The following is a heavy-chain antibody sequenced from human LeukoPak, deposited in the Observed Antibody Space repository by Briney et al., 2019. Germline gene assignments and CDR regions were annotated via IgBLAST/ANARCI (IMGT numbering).Heavy chain of an antibody. V-gene: IGHV3-23*01. Sequence: PGGSLRLSCAPSGFTFRSYAMSWVRQAPGKGLEWVSAISGSGGNRYNAYSVKGRITISSDNSNNTLNLQTNNLRAEDAAVYYCSRARWLQYWMKDYFDYWGQGTLVTVSS. D-gene: IGHD5-24*01. J-gene: IGHJ4*02. CDR3: SRARWLQYWMKDYFDY. CDR2: ISGSGGNR. CDR1: GFTFRSYA.